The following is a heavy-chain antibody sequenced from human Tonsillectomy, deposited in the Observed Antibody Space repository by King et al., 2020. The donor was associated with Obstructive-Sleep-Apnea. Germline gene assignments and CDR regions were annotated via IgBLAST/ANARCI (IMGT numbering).Heavy chain of an antibody. CDR2: ISISGANT. CDR1: DFIFRKSA. J-gene: IGHJ6*02. Sequence: ESGGGSVRWGGSMRLSCAASDFIFRKSAMSWVRQTPGKGLEWVSTISISGANTYYADSVKGRFTISRDSSENTLYLQMNSLRAEDTAVYYCARMSGDCCGRVNYYAMDVWGQGTTVTVSS. CDR3: ARMSGDCCGRVNYYAMDV. D-gene: IGHD2-21*02. V-gene: IGHV3-23*01.